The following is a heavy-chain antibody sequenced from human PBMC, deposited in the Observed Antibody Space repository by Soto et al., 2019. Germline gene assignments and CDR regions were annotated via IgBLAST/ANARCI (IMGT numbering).Heavy chain of an antibody. D-gene: IGHD2-15*01. Sequence: GGSLRLSCAASGFTFSSYGMHWVRQAPGKGLDWVAVIWYDGSNKYYADSVKGRFTISRDNSKNTLYLQMNSLRAEDTAVYYCARDGYCSGGSCYSVPVFDYWGQGTLVTVSS. V-gene: IGHV3-33*01. CDR1: GFTFSSYG. J-gene: IGHJ4*02. CDR3: ARDGYCSGGSCYSVPVFDY. CDR2: IWYDGSNK.